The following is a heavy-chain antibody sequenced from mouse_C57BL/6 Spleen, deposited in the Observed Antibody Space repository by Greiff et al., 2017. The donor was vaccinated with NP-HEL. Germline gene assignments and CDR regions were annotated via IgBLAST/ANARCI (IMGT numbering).Heavy chain of an antibody. D-gene: IGHD1-1*01. CDR2: IWSGGST. CDR3: ASGSVVDYAMDY. J-gene: IGHJ4*01. Sequence: QVQLQQSGPGLVQPSQSLSITCTVSGFSLTSYGVHWVRQSPGKGLEWLGVIWSGGSTDYNAAFISRLSISKDNSKSQVFFKMNSLQADDTAIYYCASGSVVDYAMDYWGQGTSVTVSS. V-gene: IGHV2-2*01. CDR1: GFSLTSYG.